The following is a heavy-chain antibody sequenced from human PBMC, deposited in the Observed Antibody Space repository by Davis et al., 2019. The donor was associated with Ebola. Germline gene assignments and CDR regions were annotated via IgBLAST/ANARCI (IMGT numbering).Heavy chain of an antibody. CDR3: VRDPALVVTGGGWFFGL. Sequence: PGGSLRLSCAASGFNFSDYYMGWVRQAPGKGLEWVSYISSSSTYRNYAHSVMGRFTISRDNAKMSLSLHMNSLRAEDTAVYYCVRDPALVVTGGGWFFGLWGRGTLVTVSS. V-gene: IGHV3-11*06. CDR2: ISSSSTYR. D-gene: IGHD2-21*02. J-gene: IGHJ2*01. CDR1: GFNFSDYY.